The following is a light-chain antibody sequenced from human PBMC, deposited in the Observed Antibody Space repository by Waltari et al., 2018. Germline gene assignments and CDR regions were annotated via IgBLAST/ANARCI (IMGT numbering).Light chain of an antibody. V-gene: IGKV3-20*01. J-gene: IGKJ2*01. CDR3: HHYGSSPFT. CDR2: GAS. CDR1: QTVGLNY. Sequence: EIVLTQSPGTLSLSPGAEVTLSCRASQTVGLNYLAWYQQRPGQAPRLLIYGASSRATGIPDRFSGSGSGTDFTLSISGVEPEDFAVYYCHHYGSSPFTFGQGTKLEI.